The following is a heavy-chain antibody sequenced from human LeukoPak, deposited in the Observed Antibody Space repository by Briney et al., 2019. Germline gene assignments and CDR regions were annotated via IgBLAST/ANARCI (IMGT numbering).Heavy chain of an antibody. D-gene: IGHD2-21*02. Sequence: SETLSLTCAVSGGSISSSNWWSWVRQPPGKGLEWIGEIYHSGSTNYNPSLKSRVTISVDKSKNQFSLKLSSVTAADTAVYYCARGVVTARRWLDPWGQGTLVTVSS. CDR2: IYHSGST. CDR3: ARGVVTARRWLDP. J-gene: IGHJ5*02. CDR1: GGSISSSNW. V-gene: IGHV4-4*02.